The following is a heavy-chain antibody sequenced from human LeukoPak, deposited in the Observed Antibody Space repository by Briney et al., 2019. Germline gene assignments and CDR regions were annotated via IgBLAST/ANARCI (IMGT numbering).Heavy chain of an antibody. J-gene: IGHJ4*02. Sequence: SETLSLTCAVYGGSFSGYYWSWIRQPPGKGLEWIGEVNHSGSTNYNPSLKSRVTISVDTSKNQFSLKLSSVTAADTAVYYCAAYVPVAGNFDYWGQGTLVTVSS. V-gene: IGHV4-34*01. CDR2: VNHSGST. CDR1: GGSFSGYY. D-gene: IGHD6-19*01. CDR3: AAYVPVAGNFDY.